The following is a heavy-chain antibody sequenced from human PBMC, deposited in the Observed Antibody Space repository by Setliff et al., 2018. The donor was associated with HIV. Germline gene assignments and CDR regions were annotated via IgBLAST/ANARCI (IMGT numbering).Heavy chain of an antibody. CDR3: ARARRDSYDRGRRNHYYIDV. D-gene: IGHD3-22*01. CDR1: GYTFTSYD. J-gene: IGHJ6*03. CDR2: MNPNSGNT. Sequence: ASVKVSCKASGYTFTSYDINWVRQATGQGLEWMGWMNPNSGNTGYAQKFQGRVTMTRDAPISTAYMELNTLKFEDTAVYYCARARRDSYDRGRRNHYYIDVWGKGTTVTVSS. V-gene: IGHV1-8*02.